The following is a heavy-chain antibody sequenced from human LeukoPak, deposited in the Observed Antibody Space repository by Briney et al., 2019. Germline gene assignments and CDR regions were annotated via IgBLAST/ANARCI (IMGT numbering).Heavy chain of an antibody. D-gene: IGHD2-15*01. CDR1: FGSVSRSAYY. V-gene: IGHV4-61*03. CDR2: MYYSGTT. Sequence: SETLSLTCTVSFGSVSRSAYYWSWFRQPPGKGLEWIGYMYYSGTTNYNPSLKSRVTMSVDTSKNHFSLKMNSLTAADTAEYYCAGLRYHGGNTVWGQGTPVTVSS. J-gene: IGHJ4*02. CDR3: AGLRYHGGNTV.